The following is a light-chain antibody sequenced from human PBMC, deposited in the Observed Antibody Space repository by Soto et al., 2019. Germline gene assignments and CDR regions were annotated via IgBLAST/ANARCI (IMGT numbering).Light chain of an antibody. J-gene: IGLJ2*01. CDR1: ISDVGAYNY. Sequence: QSALTQPASVSGSPGQSITISCTGTISDVGAYNYVSWYQQHPGKAPKLMIYDVSNRPSGVSNRFSGSKSGNTASLTISGLRADDEADYYCTSYITTTALALFGGGTKLTVL. CDR2: DVS. V-gene: IGLV2-14*01. CDR3: TSYITTTALAL.